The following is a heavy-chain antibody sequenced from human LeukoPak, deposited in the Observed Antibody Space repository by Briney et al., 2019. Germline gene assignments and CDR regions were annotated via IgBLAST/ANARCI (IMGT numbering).Heavy chain of an antibody. CDR3: ARDRYPSAREFDY. J-gene: IGHJ4*02. Sequence: GGSLRLSCAASGFTFSSYWMHWVRQAPGRGLVWVSRIDTDGSDTTYADSVKGRFTISRDNAKNTLYLQLNSLRGEDTAVYYCARDRYPSAREFDYWGQGTLVTVSS. D-gene: IGHD1-1*01. V-gene: IGHV3-74*01. CDR1: GFTFSSYW. CDR2: IDTDGSDT.